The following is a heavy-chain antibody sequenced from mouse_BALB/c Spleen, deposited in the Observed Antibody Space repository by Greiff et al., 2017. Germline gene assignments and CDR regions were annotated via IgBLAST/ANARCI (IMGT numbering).Heavy chain of an antibody. CDR1: GYTFTDYN. CDR2: INPNNGGT. V-gene: IGHV1-18*01. Sequence: VQLKQSGPELVKPGASVKIPCKASGYTFTDYNMDWVKQSHGKSLEWIGDINPNNGGTIYNQKFKGKATLTVDKSSSTAYMELRSLTSEDTAVYYCARRSYDYDVRAMDYWGQGTSVTVSS. CDR3: ARRSYDYDVRAMDY. D-gene: IGHD2-4*01. J-gene: IGHJ4*01.